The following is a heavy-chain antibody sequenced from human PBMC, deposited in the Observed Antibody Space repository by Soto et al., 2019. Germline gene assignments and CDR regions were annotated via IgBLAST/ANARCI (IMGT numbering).Heavy chain of an antibody. V-gene: IGHV3-33*01. CDR1: GFTFSSYG. CDR2: IWYDGSNK. Sequence: GGSLRLSCAASGFTFSSYGMHWVRQAPGKGLEWVAVIWYDGSNKYYADSVKGRFTISRDNSKNTLYLQMNSLRAEDTAVYYCARDDCSGGSCYDPVYNWFDPWGQGTLVTVSS. J-gene: IGHJ5*02. CDR3: ARDDCSGGSCYDPVYNWFDP. D-gene: IGHD2-15*01.